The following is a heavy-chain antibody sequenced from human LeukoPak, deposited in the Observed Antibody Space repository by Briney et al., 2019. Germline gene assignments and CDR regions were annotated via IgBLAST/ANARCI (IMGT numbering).Heavy chain of an antibody. CDR3: ARDAHYYDSSGYYPLFDY. CDR2: IRYDGSSE. J-gene: IGHJ4*02. V-gene: IGHV3-30*02. Sequence: GGSLRLSCAASGFTFSSYGMHWVRQAPGKGLEWVAFIRYDGSSEYYADSVKGRFTISRDNAKNSLYLQMNSLRAEDTAVYYCARDAHYYDSSGYYPLFDYWGQGTLVTVSS. D-gene: IGHD3-22*01. CDR1: GFTFSSYG.